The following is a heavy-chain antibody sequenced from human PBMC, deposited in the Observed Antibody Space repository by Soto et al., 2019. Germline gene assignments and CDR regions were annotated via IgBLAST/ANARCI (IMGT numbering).Heavy chain of an antibody. V-gene: IGHV3-48*01. CDR3: AGDNADIVVVPAATRKDY. CDR2: ISSSSSTI. D-gene: IGHD2-2*01. Sequence: EVPLVESGGGLVQPGGSLRLSCAASGFTFSSYSMNWVRQAPGKGLEWVSYISSSSSTIYYADSVKGRFTISRDNAKNSLYLQMNSLRAEDTAVYYCAGDNADIVVVPAATRKDYWGQGTLVTVSS. CDR1: GFTFSSYS. J-gene: IGHJ4*02.